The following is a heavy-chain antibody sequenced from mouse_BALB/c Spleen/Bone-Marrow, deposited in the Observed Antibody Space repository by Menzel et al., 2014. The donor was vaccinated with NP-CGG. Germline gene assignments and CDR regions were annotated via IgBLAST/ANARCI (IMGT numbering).Heavy chain of an antibody. CDR2: INPSNGRT. CDR1: GYTFTSYW. CDR3: ARERYDYDWKDY. J-gene: IGHJ2*01. D-gene: IGHD2-4*01. Sequence: QVQLKDSGAELVKPGASVKLSCKASGYTFTSYWMHRVKQRPGQGLEWIGEINPSNGRTNYNEKFKSKATLTVDKSSSTAYMQLSSLTSEDSAVYYCARERYDYDWKDYWGQGTTLTVSS. V-gene: IGHV1S81*02.